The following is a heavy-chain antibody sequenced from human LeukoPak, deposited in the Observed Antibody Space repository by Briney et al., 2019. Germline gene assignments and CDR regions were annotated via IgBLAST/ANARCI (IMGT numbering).Heavy chain of an antibody. CDR3: AKYGPQDSGSSHFDY. CDR2: IRDSGSST. D-gene: IGHD1-26*01. V-gene: IGHV3-23*01. J-gene: IGHJ4*02. Sequence: PGGALRLSCAASGFTFSSYAMSWVRQAPGEGLEWVSAIRDSGSSTHYADSVKGRFTTSRDNSKNTLFLQMNSLRAEDTAIYYCAKYGPQDSGSSHFDYWGQGALATVSS. CDR1: GFTFSSYA.